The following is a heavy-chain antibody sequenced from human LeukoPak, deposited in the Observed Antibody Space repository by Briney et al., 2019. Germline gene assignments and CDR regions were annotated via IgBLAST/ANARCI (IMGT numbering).Heavy chain of an antibody. CDR3: AKKYYYDSRPLDY. D-gene: IGHD3-22*01. Sequence: PSGTLSLTCAVSGGSISSTNWWSWVRQPPGKGLEGIGEIYHSGSTNYNPSLKSRVTISVDKSKNQFSLRLSSVTAADTAVYYCAKKYYYDSRPLDYWGQGTLVTVSS. CDR1: GGSISSTNW. V-gene: IGHV4-4*02. CDR2: IYHSGST. J-gene: IGHJ4*02.